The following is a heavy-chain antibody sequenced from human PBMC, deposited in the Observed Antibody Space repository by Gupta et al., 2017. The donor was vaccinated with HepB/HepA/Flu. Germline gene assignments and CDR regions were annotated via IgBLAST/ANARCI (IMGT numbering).Heavy chain of an antibody. V-gene: IGHV1-69*06. CDR3: ARAIVVVPAAIKVAWFDP. J-gene: IGHJ5*02. CDR2: IIPIFGTA. CDR1: AGTFSSYA. D-gene: IGHD2-2*02. Sequence: VQPVQAGAQVQKPGSSVKVSCKASAGTFSSYAISWVRQAPGQGLEWMGRIIPIFGTANYAQKFQGRVTITADKSTSTAYMELSSLRSEETAVYYCARAIVVVPAAIKVAWFDPWGQGTLVTVSS.